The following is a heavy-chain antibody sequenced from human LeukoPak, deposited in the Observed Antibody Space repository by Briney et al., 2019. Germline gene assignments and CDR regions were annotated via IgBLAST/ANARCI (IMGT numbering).Heavy chain of an antibody. CDR1: GFTFSSYG. Sequence: PGRSLRLSCAASGFTFSSYGMHWVRQAPGKGLEWVAVIWYDGSNKYYADSVKGRFTISRDNSKNTLYLQMDSLRAEDTAVYYCARPLYPRDHGDYLPFQHWGQGTLVTVSS. J-gene: IGHJ1*01. D-gene: IGHD4-17*01. CDR2: IWYDGSNK. CDR3: ARPLYPRDHGDYLPFQH. V-gene: IGHV3-33*01.